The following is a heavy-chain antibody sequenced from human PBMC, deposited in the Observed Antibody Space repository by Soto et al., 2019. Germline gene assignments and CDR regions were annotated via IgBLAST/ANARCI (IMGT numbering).Heavy chain of an antibody. J-gene: IGHJ5*02. CDR2: IYWDDDK. CDR1: GFSLTTRGVG. CDR3: AHIPNYYQYDWFDP. D-gene: IGHD3-16*01. V-gene: IGHV2-5*02. Sequence: QITLKESGPPLVQPTQTLTLTCTFSGFSLTTRGVGVGWIRQPPGKALECLALIYWDDDKRYSPSLQSRLSITKDTSKNQVVLTMTNVDPVDTATYYCAHIPNYYQYDWFDPWGQGTLVSVSS.